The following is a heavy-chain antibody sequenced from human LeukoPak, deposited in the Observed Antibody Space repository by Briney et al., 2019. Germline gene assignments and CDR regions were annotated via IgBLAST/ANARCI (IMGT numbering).Heavy chain of an antibody. CDR2: IYHTGST. D-gene: IGHD6-19*01. V-gene: IGHV4-38-2*02. Sequence: SETLSLTCAVSGYSISSGYYWGWIRLPPGKGLEWIGSIYHTGSTNYNPSLKSRVTISVDTSKNQFSLKLSSVTAADTAVYYCARDSSGHPYYYYYYMDVWGKGTTVTVSS. J-gene: IGHJ6*03. CDR3: ARDSSGHPYYYYYYMDV. CDR1: GYSISSGYY.